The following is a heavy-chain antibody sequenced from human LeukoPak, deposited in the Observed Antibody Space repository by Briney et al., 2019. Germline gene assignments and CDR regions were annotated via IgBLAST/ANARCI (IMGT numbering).Heavy chain of an antibody. Sequence: SETLSLTCAVYGGSFSGYSWNWIRQPPVKGLEWIGEINHSGGTNYNPSHKSRVTISVDTSKKQFSLKLSSVTAADTAVYYCARGVDYYGVWGQGTLVTVSS. CDR1: GGSFSGYS. CDR3: ARGVDYYGV. D-gene: IGHD3-10*01. CDR2: INHSGGT. V-gene: IGHV4-34*01. J-gene: IGHJ4*02.